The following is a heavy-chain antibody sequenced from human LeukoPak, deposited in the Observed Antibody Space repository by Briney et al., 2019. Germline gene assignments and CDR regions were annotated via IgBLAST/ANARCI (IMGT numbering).Heavy chain of an antibody. V-gene: IGHV3-23*01. CDR3: AKLGIVGATSTDY. CDR2: IGGSGGST. D-gene: IGHD1-26*01. Sequence: GSLRLSCAASGFPFSSYAMSWVRQAPGKGLEWVSAIGGSGGSTYYADSVKGRFTISRDNSKNTLYLQMNSLRAEDTAVYYCAKLGIVGATSTDYWGQGTLVTVSS. J-gene: IGHJ4*02. CDR1: GFPFSSYA.